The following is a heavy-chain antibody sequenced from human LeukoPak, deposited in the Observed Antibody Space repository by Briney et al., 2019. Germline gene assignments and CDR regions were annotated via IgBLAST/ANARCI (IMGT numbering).Heavy chain of an antibody. CDR2: VNVLGNS. CDR3: VRHEGIGDSGNYYFHS. V-gene: IGHV4-4*02. Sequence: KSAGTLSLTCGVSGGSISSTNWWTWVRQPPGKGLEGIGEVNVLGNSNYNPSLDSRATIAMYKSENPVSLKLPSVPAADTAVSYCVRHEGIGDSGNYYFHSRGQGALVTVSS. J-gene: IGHJ4*02. CDR1: GGSISSTNW. D-gene: IGHD5-12*01.